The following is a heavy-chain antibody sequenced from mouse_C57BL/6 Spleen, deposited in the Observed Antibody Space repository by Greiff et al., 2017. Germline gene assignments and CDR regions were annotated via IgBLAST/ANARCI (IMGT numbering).Heavy chain of an antibody. CDR1: GYTFTEYS. Sequence: QVQLQQSGAELVKPGASVKLSCKASGYTFTEYSIHWVKQRSGPGLEWIGWFYPGGGCIQYHQKFKDQATLTAYKSNSTVYMELSRLTSEDSAVYFCARDEGEGLDYWGKGTTLTVSS. CDR3: ARDEGEGLDY. J-gene: IGHJ2*01. V-gene: IGHV1-62-2*01. CDR2: FYPGGGCI.